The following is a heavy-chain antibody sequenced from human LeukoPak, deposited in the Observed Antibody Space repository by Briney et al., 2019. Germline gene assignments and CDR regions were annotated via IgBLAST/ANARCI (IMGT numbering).Heavy chain of an antibody. D-gene: IGHD3-3*01. J-gene: IGHJ4*02. CDR1: GFTFNNYA. Sequence: PGGSLRLSCAASGFTFNNYAMSWVRQAPGQGLEWVSSISDSGAGTYFADSVKGRFIISRDNSKNTLYLQMSSLRADDTAVYYCAKRQRITLFGVNTDYFDYWAQGTLVTVSS. CDR2: ISDSGAGT. CDR3: AKRQRITLFGVNTDYFDY. V-gene: IGHV3-23*01.